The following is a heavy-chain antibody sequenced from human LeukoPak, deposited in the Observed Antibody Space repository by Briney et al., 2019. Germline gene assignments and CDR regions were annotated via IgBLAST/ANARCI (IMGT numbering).Heavy chain of an antibody. CDR2: INAGNGNT. V-gene: IGHV1-3*01. D-gene: IGHD6-13*01. J-gene: IGHJ4*02. CDR3: ARGPRAAADDY. CDR1: GYTFINFA. Sequence: GASVKVSCKAPGYTFINFAINWGRQAPGQRPEWLGWINAGNGNTKYSQKFQGRVTITRDTSASTAYMELSNLTSEDTAVYYCARGPRAAADDYWGQGTLVTVSS.